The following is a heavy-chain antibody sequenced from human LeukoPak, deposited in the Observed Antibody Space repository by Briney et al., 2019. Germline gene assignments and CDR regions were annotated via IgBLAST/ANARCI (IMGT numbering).Heavy chain of an antibody. CDR2: FDPEDGET. J-gene: IGHJ4*02. CDR3: ATTPPRWLRQLGLDY. V-gene: IGHV1-24*01. D-gene: IGHD5-24*01. CDR1: GYTLTELS. Sequence: ASVKVACKVSGYTLTELSMHWVRQAPGKGLEWMGGFDPEDGETIYAQKFQGRVTMTEDTSTDTAYMELSSLRSEDTAVYYCATTPPRWLRQLGLDYWGQGTLVTVSS.